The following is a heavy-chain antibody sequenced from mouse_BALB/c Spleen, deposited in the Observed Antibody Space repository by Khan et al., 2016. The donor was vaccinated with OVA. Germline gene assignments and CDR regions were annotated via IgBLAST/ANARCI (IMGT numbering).Heavy chain of an antibody. V-gene: IGHV1-20*02. Sequence: VQLKESGPELVKPGASVKISCKASGYSFTGYFMNWVMQSHGKSLEWIGRINPHIGETFYNQKFKDKDTLTVDESSSTAKMEIRSLASEDSAFYYCASIYRSDFDYWGQGTTLTVSS. CDR1: GYSFTGYF. J-gene: IGHJ2*01. CDR3: ASIYRSDFDY. CDR2: INPHIGET. D-gene: IGHD1-1*01.